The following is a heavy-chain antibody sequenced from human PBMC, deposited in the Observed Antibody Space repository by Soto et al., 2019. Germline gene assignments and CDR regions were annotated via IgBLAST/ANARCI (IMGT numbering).Heavy chain of an antibody. D-gene: IGHD6-13*01. V-gene: IGHV3-23*01. CDR3: AKGDSSNWYRPNWFDP. CDR2: ISGSGGGT. Sequence: GGSLRLSCAASGFTFSSYAMSWVRQAPGKGLEWVSAISGSGGGTYYADSVKGRFTISRDNSKNTLYLQMNSLRAEDTAVYYCAKGDSSNWYRPNWFDPWGQGTLVPVSP. J-gene: IGHJ5*02. CDR1: GFTFSSYA.